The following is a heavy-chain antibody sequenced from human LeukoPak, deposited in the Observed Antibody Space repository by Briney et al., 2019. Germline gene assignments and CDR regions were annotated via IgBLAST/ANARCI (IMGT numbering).Heavy chain of an antibody. D-gene: IGHD5-18*01. CDR3: RGYSYGQYYFDY. CDR2: IAFDGDNK. CDR1: GFTFSHYA. J-gene: IGHJ4*02. Sequence: PGGSLRLSCAASGFTFSHYAMHWVRQAPGKGLEWVAIIAFDGDNKYYADSVKGRFTISRDNSKNSLYLQMNSLRTEDTALYYCRGYSYGQYYFDYWGQGTLVTVSS. V-gene: IGHV3-30-3*01.